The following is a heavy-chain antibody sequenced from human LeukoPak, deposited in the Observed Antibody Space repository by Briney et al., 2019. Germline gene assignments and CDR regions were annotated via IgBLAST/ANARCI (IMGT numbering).Heavy chain of an antibody. CDR3: AKAYSNTWSHIGHFDH. V-gene: IGHV3-23*01. Sequence: GGSLRLSCAASGFTFSSYAMSWVRQAPGKGLEWVSGITRSGDSTFYADSVKGRFTISRDNSKNTLYLQMNSLRAEDTAVYFCAKAYSNTWSHIGHFDHWGQGTLVTVSS. J-gene: IGHJ4*02. D-gene: IGHD2-21*01. CDR2: ITRSGDST. CDR1: GFTFSSYA.